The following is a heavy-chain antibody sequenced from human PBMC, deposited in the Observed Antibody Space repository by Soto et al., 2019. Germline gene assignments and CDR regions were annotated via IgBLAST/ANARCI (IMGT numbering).Heavy chain of an antibody. J-gene: IGHJ4*02. V-gene: IGHV1-46*01. CDR2: INPNGGST. Sequence: QVQLVQSGAEVKKPGASVKLSCKASGYTFTSSYVHWVRQAPGQGLEWVAIINPNGGSTNYAQEFQGRVTATRDTSTSTVFMELSSLHSDDTAVYYCARDLLAANYWGQGTLVTVSS. CDR1: GYTFTSSY. D-gene: IGHD2-15*01. CDR3: ARDLLAANY.